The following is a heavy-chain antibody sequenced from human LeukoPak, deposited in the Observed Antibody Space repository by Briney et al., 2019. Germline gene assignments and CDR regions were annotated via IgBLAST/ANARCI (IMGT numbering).Heavy chain of an antibody. Sequence: GGSLRLSCAASGFTFSSYGMSWVRQAPGKGLEWVSAISGSGGSTYYADSVKGRFTISRDNSKSTLYPQMNSLRAEDTAVYYCAKDNAYSSGWLYYFDYWGQGTLVTVSS. CDR2: ISGSGGST. J-gene: IGHJ4*02. CDR3: AKDNAYSSGWLYYFDY. D-gene: IGHD6-19*01. V-gene: IGHV3-23*01. CDR1: GFTFSSYG.